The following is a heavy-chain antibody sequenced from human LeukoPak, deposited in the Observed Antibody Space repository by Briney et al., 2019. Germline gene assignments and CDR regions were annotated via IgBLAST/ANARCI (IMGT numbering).Heavy chain of an antibody. V-gene: IGHV3-21*01. CDR2: ISSSSSYI. CDR3: ARDKYGAYFDS. J-gene: IGHJ4*02. D-gene: IGHD4-17*01. Sequence: GGSLRLSCAASGFTFSSYSMNWVRQAPGEGLEWVSSISSSSSYIYYADSVKGRFTISRDNAKNSLYLQMNSLRVEDTAVYYCARDKYGAYFDSWGQGTLVTVSS. CDR1: GFTFSSYS.